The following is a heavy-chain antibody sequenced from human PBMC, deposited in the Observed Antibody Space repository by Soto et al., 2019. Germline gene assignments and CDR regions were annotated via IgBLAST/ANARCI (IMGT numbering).Heavy chain of an antibody. CDR1: GFTFSSYA. Sequence: GGSLRLSCAASGFTFSSYAMSWVRQAPGKGLEWVSAISGSGGSTYYADSVKGRFTISRDNSKNTLYLQMNSLRAEDTAVYYCAKSPKPLCYYYMDVWGKGTTVTVSS. CDR2: ISGSGGST. V-gene: IGHV3-23*01. CDR3: AKSPKPLCYYYMDV. J-gene: IGHJ6*03.